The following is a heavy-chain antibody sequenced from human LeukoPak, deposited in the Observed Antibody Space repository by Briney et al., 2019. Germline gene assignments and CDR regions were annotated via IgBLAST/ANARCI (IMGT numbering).Heavy chain of an antibody. D-gene: IGHD2-2*01. V-gene: IGHV3-15*01. Sequence: GGSLRLSCAASGFTFSNAWMSWVRQAPGKGLEWVGRIKSKTDGGTTDYAAPVKGRFTISRDDSKNTLYLQMNSLRAEDTAVYYCAKVRYCSSTSCYRNWFDPWGQGTLVTVSS. CDR1: GFTFSNAW. CDR2: IKSKTDGGTT. J-gene: IGHJ5*02. CDR3: AKVRYCSSTSCYRNWFDP.